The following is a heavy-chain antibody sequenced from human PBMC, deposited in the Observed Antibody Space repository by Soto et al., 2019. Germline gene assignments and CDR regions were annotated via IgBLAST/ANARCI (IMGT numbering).Heavy chain of an antibody. CDR2: INPSGGST. V-gene: IGHV1-46*01. CDR3: ARERYYYDSSGYYQTGLDY. CDR1: GYTFTSYY. J-gene: IGHJ4*02. Sequence: ASVKVSCKASGYTFTSYYMHWVRQAPGQGLEWMGIINPSGGSTSYAQKFQGRVIMARDTSTSTVYMELSSLRSEDTAVYYCARERYYYDSSGYYQTGLDYWGQGTLVTVSS. D-gene: IGHD3-22*01.